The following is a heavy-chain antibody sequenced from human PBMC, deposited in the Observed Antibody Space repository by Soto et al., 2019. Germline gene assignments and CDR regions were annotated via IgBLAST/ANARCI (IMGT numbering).Heavy chain of an antibody. Sequence: SVKVSCKASGGTFSSYAISWVRQAPGQGLEWMGGIIPIFGTANYAQKFQGRVTITADKSTSTAYMELSSLRSEDTAVYYCARGCGRSGYGDNYYYYDMDGGGQGTTVTVS. CDR1: GGTFSSYA. CDR3: ARGCGRSGYGDNYYYYDMDG. CDR2: IIPIFGTA. V-gene: IGHV1-69*06. J-gene: IGHJ6*02. D-gene: IGHD3-22*01.